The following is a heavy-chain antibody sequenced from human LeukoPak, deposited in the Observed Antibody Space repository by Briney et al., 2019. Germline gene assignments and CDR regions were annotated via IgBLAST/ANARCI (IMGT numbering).Heavy chain of an antibody. V-gene: IGHV3-33*01. CDR1: GFTFGSYG. J-gene: IGHJ6*02. Sequence: GRSLRLSCAASGFTFGSYGMHWVRQAPGKGLEWVAVIWYDGSNKYYADSVKGRFTISRDNSKNTLYLQMNSLRAEDTAVYYCAREGTGIVVAYYYYGMDVWGQGTTVTVSS. CDR3: AREGTGIVVAYYYYGMDV. CDR2: IWYDGSNK. D-gene: IGHD1-26*01.